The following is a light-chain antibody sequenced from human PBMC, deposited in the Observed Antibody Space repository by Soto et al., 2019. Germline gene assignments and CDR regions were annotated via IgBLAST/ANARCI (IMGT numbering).Light chain of an antibody. J-gene: IGLJ1*01. CDR2: DVT. CDR3: CSYAGSYSYV. CDR1: SSDVGGYNY. Sequence: QSALAQPCSVSGSPGQSVAISCTGTSSDVGGYNYVSWYQQHPGKAPKLMIYDVTKRPSGVPDRFSGSSSGNTASLTISGLQAEDGADYFCCSYAGSYSYVFGTGTKVTVL. V-gene: IGLV2-11*01.